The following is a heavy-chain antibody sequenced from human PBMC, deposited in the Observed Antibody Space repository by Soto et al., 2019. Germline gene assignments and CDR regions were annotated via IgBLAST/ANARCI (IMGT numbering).Heavy chain of an antibody. D-gene: IGHD3-3*01. J-gene: IGHJ6*02. CDR1: GYTFTSYG. V-gene: IGHV1-18*01. CDR2: ISAYNGNT. CDR3: ARDTAHTYYDFWSGYQGSYGMDV. Sequence: ASVKVSCKASGYTFTSYGISWVRQAPGQGLEWMGWISAYNGNTNYAQKLQGGVTMTTDTSTSTAYMELRSLRSDDTAVYYCARDTAHTYYDFWSGYQGSYGMDVWGQGTTVTVSS.